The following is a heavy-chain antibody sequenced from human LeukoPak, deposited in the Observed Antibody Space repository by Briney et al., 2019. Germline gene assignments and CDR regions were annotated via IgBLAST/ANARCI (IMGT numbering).Heavy chain of an antibody. Sequence: GGSLRLSCAASGFTFSSYDMHWVRQAPGKGLEWVAVISYDGSNKYYADSVKGRFTISRDNSKNTLYLQMNSLRAEDTAVYYCARENYYDSSGFDYWGQGTLVTVSS. CDR2: ISYDGSNK. CDR1: GFTFSSYD. V-gene: IGHV3-30*03. D-gene: IGHD3-22*01. J-gene: IGHJ4*02. CDR3: ARENYYDSSGFDY.